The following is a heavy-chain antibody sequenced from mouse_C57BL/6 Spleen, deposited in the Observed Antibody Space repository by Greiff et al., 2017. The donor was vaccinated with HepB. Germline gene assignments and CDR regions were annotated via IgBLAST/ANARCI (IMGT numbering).Heavy chain of an antibody. CDR1: GYTFTSYW. D-gene: IGHD1-1*01. CDR2: IDPSDSYT. J-gene: IGHJ4*01. CDR3: ARNNSASSLYAMDY. V-gene: IGHV1-69*01. Sequence: QVQLQQPGAELVMPGASVKLSCKASGYTFTSYWMHWVKQRPGQGLEWIGEIDPSDSYTNYNQKFKGKSTLTVDKSSSTSYMQLISLTSEDSAVYYCARNNSASSLYAMDYWGQGTSVTVAS.